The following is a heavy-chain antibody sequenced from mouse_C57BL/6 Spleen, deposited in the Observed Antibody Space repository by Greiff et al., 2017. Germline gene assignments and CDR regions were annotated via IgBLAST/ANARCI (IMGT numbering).Heavy chain of an antibody. V-gene: IGHV1-64*01. CDR3: AVYYDYVPAWFAY. D-gene: IGHD2-4*01. J-gene: IGHJ3*01. CDR2: IHPNSGST. CDR1: GYTFTSYW. Sequence: QVQLQQPGAELVKPGASVKLSCKASGYTFTSYWMHWVKQRPGQGLEWIGMIHPNSGSTNYNEKFKSKATLTVDKSSSTAYMQLSRLTSEDSAVYFCAVYYDYVPAWFAYWGQGTLVTVSA.